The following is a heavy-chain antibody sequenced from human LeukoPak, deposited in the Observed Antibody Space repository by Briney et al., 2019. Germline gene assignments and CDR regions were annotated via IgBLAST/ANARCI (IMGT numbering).Heavy chain of an antibody. D-gene: IGHD3-22*01. CDR3: ARDYYYDSSGYLGH. V-gene: IGHV3-11*01. J-gene: IGHJ4*02. CDR1: GFTFSDYY. Sequence: PGGSLRLSCAASGFTFSDYYMSWIRQAPGKGLEWVSYISSSGSTIYYADSVKGRFTISRDNAKNSLYLQMNSLRAEDTAVYYCARDYYYDSSGYLGHWGQGTLVTVSS. CDR2: ISSSGSTI.